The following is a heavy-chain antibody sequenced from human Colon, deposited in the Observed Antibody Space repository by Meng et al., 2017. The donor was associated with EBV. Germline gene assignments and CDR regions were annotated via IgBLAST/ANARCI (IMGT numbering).Heavy chain of an antibody. CDR3: ARYSSSSIDY. D-gene: IGHD6-6*01. J-gene: IGHJ4*02. Sequence: QVHLVESGGGWVKPGGFLRLSCAASGFSFSDHYMSWIRQAPGKGLEWVSYISNTGSPIYYGDSVKGRFTVSRDNANNSLFLQMNSLRAEDTAVYYCARYSSSSIDYWGQGILVTVSS. CDR2: ISNTGSPI. V-gene: IGHV3-11*01. CDR1: GFSFSDHY.